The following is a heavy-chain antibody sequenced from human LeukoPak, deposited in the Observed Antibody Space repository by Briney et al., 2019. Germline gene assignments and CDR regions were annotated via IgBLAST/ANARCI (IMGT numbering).Heavy chain of an antibody. CDR3: ARGSEVTGFDY. V-gene: IGHV3-21*01. Sequence: GGSLRLSCAASGFTFSSYSMNWVRQAPGKGLEWVSSISSSSSYIHYADSVKGRFTISRDNAKNSLYLQMNSLRAEDTAVYYCARGSEVTGFDYWGQGTLVTVSS. CDR1: GFTFSSYS. D-gene: IGHD3-3*01. J-gene: IGHJ4*02. CDR2: ISSSSSYI.